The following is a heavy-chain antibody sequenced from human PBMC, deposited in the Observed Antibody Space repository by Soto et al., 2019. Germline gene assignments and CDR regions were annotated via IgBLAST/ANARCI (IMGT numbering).Heavy chain of an antibody. Sequence: ASVKVSCKASGYTFTGYYMHWVRQAPGQGLEWMGWINPNSGGTNYAQKFQGRVTMTRDTSISTAYMELSRLRSDDTAVYYCARDPLYDSSGYYYLFDCWGQGTLVTVSS. CDR1: GYTFTGYY. CDR2: INPNSGGT. V-gene: IGHV1-2*02. D-gene: IGHD3-22*01. CDR3: ARDPLYDSSGYYYLFDC. J-gene: IGHJ4*02.